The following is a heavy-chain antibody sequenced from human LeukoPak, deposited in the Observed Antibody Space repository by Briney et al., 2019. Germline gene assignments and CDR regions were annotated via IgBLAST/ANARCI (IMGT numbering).Heavy chain of an antibody. CDR2: IYYTGST. D-gene: IGHD4-17*01. Sequence: SETLSLTCTVSGGSISSYYWSWIRQPPGKGLEWIGYIYYTGSTNYNPSLKRRVTISVDTSKNQFSLKLSSVTAADTAVYYCAKAYPTTAYYWGQGTLVTVSS. V-gene: IGHV4-59*01. CDR3: AKAYPTTAYY. J-gene: IGHJ4*02. CDR1: GGSISSYY.